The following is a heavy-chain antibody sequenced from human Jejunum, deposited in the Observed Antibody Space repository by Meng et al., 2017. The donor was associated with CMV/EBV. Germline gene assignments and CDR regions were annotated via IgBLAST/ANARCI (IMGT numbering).Heavy chain of an antibody. CDR3: ARVRGGLCSSTSCYKGGLDY. J-gene: IGHJ4*02. CDR2: IKQDGSEK. Sequence: YWMSWVRQAPGKGLEWVANIKQDGSEKYYVDSAKGRFTISRDNAENSLYLQMNSLRAEDTAVYYCARVRGGLCSSTSCYKGGLDYWGQGTLVTVSS. CDR1: YW. V-gene: IGHV3-7*01. D-gene: IGHD2-2*02.